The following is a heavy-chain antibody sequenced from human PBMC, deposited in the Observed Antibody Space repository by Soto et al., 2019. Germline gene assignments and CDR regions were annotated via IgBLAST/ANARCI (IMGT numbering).Heavy chain of an antibody. CDR2: INHSGST. CDR1: GGSFSGYY. CDR3: ARLKGIAVAGTATGRTDP. D-gene: IGHD6-19*01. V-gene: IGHV4-34*01. Sequence: PSETLSLTCAVYGGSFSGYYWSWIRQPPGKGLEWIGEINHSGSTNYNPSLKSRVTISVDTSKNQFSLKLSSVTAADTAVYYCARLKGIAVAGTATGRTDPWGQGTLVTVSS. J-gene: IGHJ5*02.